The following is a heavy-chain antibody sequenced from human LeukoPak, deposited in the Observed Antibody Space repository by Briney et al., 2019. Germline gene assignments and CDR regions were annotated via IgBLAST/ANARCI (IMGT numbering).Heavy chain of an antibody. CDR1: GFTFRSYE. J-gene: IGHJ4*02. D-gene: IGHD1-1*01. CDR3: ARDQVRYIDY. CDR2: TSNSGSTI. V-gene: IGHV3-48*03. Sequence: GGSLRLPCAASGFTFRSYEMTWVRQAPGKGLEGVSYTSNSGSTIYSASSVKGRFTISRYNGKASLSPQMNSMTAEDTAVYYGARDQVRYIDYWGQGTLVTVSS.